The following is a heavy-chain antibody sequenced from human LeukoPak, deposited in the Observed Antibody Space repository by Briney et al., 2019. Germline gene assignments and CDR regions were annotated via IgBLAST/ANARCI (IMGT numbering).Heavy chain of an antibody. CDR3: ARVQGSSGPGIFEY. Sequence: GGSLRLSCAASGFTFSNYWMSWVRQAPGKGLEWVANIKQDGREKFYVDSVKGRLTISRDNAKNSLYLQMNSLRVEDTAVYYCARVQGSSGPGIFEYWGQGTLVTVSS. CDR1: GFTFSNYW. V-gene: IGHV3-7*01. CDR2: IKQDGREK. J-gene: IGHJ4*02. D-gene: IGHD6-19*01.